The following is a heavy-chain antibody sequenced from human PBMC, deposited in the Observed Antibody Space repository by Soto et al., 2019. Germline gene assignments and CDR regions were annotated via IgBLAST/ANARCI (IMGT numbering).Heavy chain of an antibody. J-gene: IGHJ6*02. CDR3: ASDMDYYHYDGMDV. Sequence: QVQLVQSGAEVKKPGSSVKVSCRASGGISTSHSISWIRQAPGQGLQWMVGIIPLFGRGTHAQQFQYRLTRTADKSTSSVYMELSSLRLTDTAVYYCASDMDYYHYDGMDVWGQGTTVTVSS. CDR2: IIPLFGRG. D-gene: IGHD3-10*01. V-gene: IGHV1-69*06. CDR1: GGISTSHS.